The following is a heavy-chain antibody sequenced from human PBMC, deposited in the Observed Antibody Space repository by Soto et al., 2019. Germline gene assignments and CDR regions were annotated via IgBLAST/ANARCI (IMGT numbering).Heavy chain of an antibody. CDR3: ASLAGGYDFWSGYYYFDY. CDR2: INYSGST. Sequence: SETLSLTCTVSGGSVSSGHYYWSWIRQSPGKGLEWIGRINYSGSTNSNPSLKSRVSISVDTSKNQFSLNLSSVTAADTAVYYCASLAGGYDFWSGYYYFDYWGQGTPVTVSS. V-gene: IGHV4-61*01. D-gene: IGHD3-3*01. CDR1: GGSVSSGHYY. J-gene: IGHJ4*02.